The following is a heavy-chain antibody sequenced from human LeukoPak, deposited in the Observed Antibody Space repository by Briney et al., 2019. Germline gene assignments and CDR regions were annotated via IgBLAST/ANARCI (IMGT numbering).Heavy chain of an antibody. V-gene: IGHV3-23*01. CDR2: ISGSGGST. CDR1: GFTFSSDA. CDR3: AKVASSSWYLYYYYGMDV. Sequence: GASLRLSCAASGFTFSSDAMSWGRQAPGEGLEWVSAISGSGGSTYYADSVKGRFTISRDNSKNTLYLQMNSLRAEDTAVYNCAKVASSSWYLYYYYGMDVWGQGTTVTVSS. D-gene: IGHD6-13*01. J-gene: IGHJ6*02.